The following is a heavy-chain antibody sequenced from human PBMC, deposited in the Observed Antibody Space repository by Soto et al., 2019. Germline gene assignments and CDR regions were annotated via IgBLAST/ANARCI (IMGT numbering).Heavy chain of an antibody. CDR2: IILPFGAP. V-gene: IGHV1-69*12. CDR3: ARGPDNEGYFDY. D-gene: IGHD1-1*01. Sequence: QVRLVQSEAEVKKPGSSVKVSCKASGGTFSNYAITWVRQAPGQGLEWMGVIILPFGAPNYAQTFQGRATITADESSSTAYMELSGLRSEDTAVYYCARGPDNEGYFDYWGRGTLVTGSS. CDR1: GGTFSNYA. J-gene: IGHJ4*02.